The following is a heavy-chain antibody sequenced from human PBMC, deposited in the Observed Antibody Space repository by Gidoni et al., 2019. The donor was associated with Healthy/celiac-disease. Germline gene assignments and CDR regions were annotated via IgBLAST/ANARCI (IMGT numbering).Heavy chain of an antibody. V-gene: IGHV3-23*01. D-gene: IGHD6-19*01. Sequence: EVQLLESWGGLVQPGGSLRLSCAASGFTFSRYDMSWVRQAPGKGLGWDAARSGSGGSTYYADTVSARFTVSRDNCKNTMYLQMDSLRAEDTAVYYCAKDAVADNGGYYYGMDVWGQGTTVTVSS. CDR1: GFTFSRYD. CDR3: AKDAVADNGGYYYGMDV. J-gene: IGHJ6*02. CDR2: RSGSGGST.